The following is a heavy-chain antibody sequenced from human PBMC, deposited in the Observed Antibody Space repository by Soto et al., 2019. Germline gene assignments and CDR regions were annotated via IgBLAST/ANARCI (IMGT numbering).Heavy chain of an antibody. CDR1: GFIFDDYA. CDR3: TKGRSTGCFAPVDY. Sequence: DVQLVESGGGLVQPGRSLRLSCAASGFIFDDYAMHWVRQAPGKGLEWVSSISWNSGTIVYADSVKGRFTTSRDNAKNSLYLQMNSLRTVDTAFYYCTKGRSTGCFAPVDYWGQGTLVTVSS. V-gene: IGHV3-9*01. D-gene: IGHD2-2*01. CDR2: ISWNSGTI. J-gene: IGHJ4*02.